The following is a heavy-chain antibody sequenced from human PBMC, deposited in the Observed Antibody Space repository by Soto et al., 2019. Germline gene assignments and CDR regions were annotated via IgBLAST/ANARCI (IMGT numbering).Heavy chain of an antibody. CDR1: GVSISSSY. CDR3: ARVPSPFDFYFAMDV. Sequence: SETLSLTCTVSGVSISSSYWSWIRQPPGKGLEWIGHMYYSGSTNYHPSLKSRVTISLDTPKNQFSLKLTSVTAADTAVYYCARVPSPFDFYFAMDVWGQGTTVTVSS. CDR2: MYYSGST. D-gene: IGHD3-16*01. J-gene: IGHJ6*02. V-gene: IGHV4-59*01.